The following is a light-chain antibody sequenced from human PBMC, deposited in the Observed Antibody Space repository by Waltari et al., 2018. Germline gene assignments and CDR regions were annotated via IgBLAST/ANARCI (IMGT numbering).Light chain of an antibody. V-gene: IGKV3-11*01. J-gene: IGKJ1*01. CDR3: QQRSNWRT. Sequence: LSCRASQVVSSYLAWYQQKPGQAPRLLIYDASNRATGIPARFSGSGSGTDFTLTISSLDPEDFAVYYCQQRSNWRTFGQGTKVEIK. CDR1: QVVSSY. CDR2: DAS.